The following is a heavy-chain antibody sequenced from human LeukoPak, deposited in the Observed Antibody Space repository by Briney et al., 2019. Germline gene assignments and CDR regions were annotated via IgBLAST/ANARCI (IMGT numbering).Heavy chain of an antibody. V-gene: IGHV4-59*01. CDR1: GGSFSGYY. J-gene: IGHJ3*02. CDR3: ARVHHDYGDYVDAFDI. Sequence: SETLSLTCAVYGGSFSGYYWSWIRQPPGKGLEWIGYIYYSGSTNYNPSLKSRVTISVDTSKNQFSLKLSSVTAADTAVYYCARVHHDYGDYVDAFDIWGQGTMVTVSS. CDR2: IYYSGST. D-gene: IGHD4-17*01.